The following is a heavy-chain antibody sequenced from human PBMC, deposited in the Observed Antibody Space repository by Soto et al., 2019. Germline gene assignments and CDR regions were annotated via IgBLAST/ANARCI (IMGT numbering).Heavy chain of an antibody. CDR1: GVTVSSCG. D-gene: IGHD2-15*01. V-gene: IGHV3-64D*06. CDR2: ISDNGIRT. J-gene: IGHJ1*01. Sequence: GGSLRLSCSASGVTVSSCGLHWVRQTPGKGLEQVSAISDNGIRTYYSDSVKGRFTITRDNSKNTLYLQMSSLRAEDTAVYYCVKAAYYCAGRSNYFAAWGQGTLVTVSS. CDR3: VKAAYYCAGRSNYFAA.